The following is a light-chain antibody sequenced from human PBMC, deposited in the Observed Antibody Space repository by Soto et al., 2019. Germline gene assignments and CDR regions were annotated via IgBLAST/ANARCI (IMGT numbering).Light chain of an antibody. J-gene: IGKJ2*01. CDR3: QQYLFYPFT. V-gene: IGKV1-5*03. CDR2: KAS. CDR1: QSFDSR. Sequence: DVHMTQSPSTLSASVGDRVTITCRASQSFDSRLAWYQQKPGKAPKLLMYKASTLGSGVPSRFSGSGSGTEFTLSISSLQPDDFATYYCQQYLFYPFTFGQGTRLEIK.